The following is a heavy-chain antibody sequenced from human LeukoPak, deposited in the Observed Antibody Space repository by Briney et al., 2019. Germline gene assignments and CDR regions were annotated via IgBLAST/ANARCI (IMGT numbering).Heavy chain of an antibody. CDR3: ARQYYDILTGMYYFDY. V-gene: IGHV3-21*05. CDR2: ISSSSSYT. Sequence: GGSLRLSCAASGFTFSSYEMNWVRQPPGKGLEWVSYISSSSSYTNYADSVKGRFTISRDNAKNSLYLQMNSLRAEDTAVYYCARQYYDILTGMYYFDYWGQGTLVTVSS. CDR1: GFTFSSYE. D-gene: IGHD3-9*01. J-gene: IGHJ4*02.